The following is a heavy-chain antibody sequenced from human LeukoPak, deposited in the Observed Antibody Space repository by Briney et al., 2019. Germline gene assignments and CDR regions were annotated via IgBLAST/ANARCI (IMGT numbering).Heavy chain of an antibody. CDR1: GFTFSSYW. CDR2: IKQDVSEK. CDR3: ARSLRPKYCSSTSCYTFDY. Sequence: PGGSLRLSCAASGFTFSSYWMGWVRQAPGKGREWVANIKQDVSEKYYVDSVKGRFTISRDNAKNSLYLQMNSLRAEDTAVYYCARSLRPKYCSSTSCYTFDYWGQGTLVTVSS. V-gene: IGHV3-7*01. J-gene: IGHJ4*02. D-gene: IGHD2-2*02.